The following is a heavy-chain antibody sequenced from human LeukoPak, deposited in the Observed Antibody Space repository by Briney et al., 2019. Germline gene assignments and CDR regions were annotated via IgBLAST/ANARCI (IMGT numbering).Heavy chain of an antibody. J-gene: IGHJ4*02. CDR2: IYYSGST. D-gene: IGHD3-9*01. CDR1: GGSISSYY. CDR3: ASSKLRYFDWLLLEVYFDY. V-gene: IGHV4-59*01. Sequence: ASETLSLTCTVSGGSISSYYWSWIRQPPGKGLEWIGYIYYSGSTNYNPSLKSRVTISVDTSKNQFSLKLSSVTAADTAVYYCASSKLRYFDWLLLEVYFDYWGQGTLVTVSS.